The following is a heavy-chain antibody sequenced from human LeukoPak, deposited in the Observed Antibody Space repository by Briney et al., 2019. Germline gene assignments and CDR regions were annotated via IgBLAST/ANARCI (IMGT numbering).Heavy chain of an antibody. CDR1: GYTFTGYY. Sequence: ASVKVSCKASGYTFTGYYMHSVRQAPGQRLEWMGRINPNSAGTNYAQKFQGRVTMTRDTTISTAYMELSRLRSDDTAVYYCAGCSSTSCYDGAFDYWGQGTLVTVSS. J-gene: IGHJ4*02. CDR2: INPNSAGT. CDR3: AGCSSTSCYDGAFDY. D-gene: IGHD2-2*01. V-gene: IGHV1-2*06.